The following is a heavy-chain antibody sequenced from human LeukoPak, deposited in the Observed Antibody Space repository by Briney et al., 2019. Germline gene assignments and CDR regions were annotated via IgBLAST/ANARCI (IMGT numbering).Heavy chain of an antibody. CDR2: IYYSGST. D-gene: IGHD1-14*01. CDR1: GGSISSSSYY. Sequence: SETLSLTCTVSGGSISSSSYYWGWIRQPPGKGLEWIGSIYYSGSTYYNPSLKSRVTISVDTSKNQFSLKLSSVTAADTAVYYCARETPEDRVIDYWGQGTLVTVSS. J-gene: IGHJ4*02. V-gene: IGHV4-39*07. CDR3: ARETPEDRVIDY.